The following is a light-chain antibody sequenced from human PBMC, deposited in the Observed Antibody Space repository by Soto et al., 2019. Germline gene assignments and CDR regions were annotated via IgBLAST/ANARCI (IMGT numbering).Light chain of an antibody. V-gene: IGKV1-5*01. CDR3: QQYNTYWT. CDR2: DAS. J-gene: IGKJ1*01. Sequence: DIQMTQFPSALSASVGDRVTITCRASQNVNNWLAWYQHKPGKAPQLLIYDASVLETGVPSRFSGSGSRTEFTLAISGLQSDDFATYYCQQYNTYWTFGPGTKVEVK. CDR1: QNVNNW.